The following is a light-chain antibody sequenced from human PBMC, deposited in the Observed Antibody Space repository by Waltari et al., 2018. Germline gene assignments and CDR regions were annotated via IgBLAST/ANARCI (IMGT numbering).Light chain of an antibody. Sequence: EIALTQSPGPLSLSPGDRAPLSSRASQSVSRALAWYQQKPGPAPRLLIYDAFSRATGIPDRFSGSGSGTDFSLTISRLEPEDFAVYYCQKYESLPATFGQGTKVEIK. CDR3: QKYESLPAT. CDR1: QSVSRA. J-gene: IGKJ1*01. CDR2: DAF. V-gene: IGKV3-20*01.